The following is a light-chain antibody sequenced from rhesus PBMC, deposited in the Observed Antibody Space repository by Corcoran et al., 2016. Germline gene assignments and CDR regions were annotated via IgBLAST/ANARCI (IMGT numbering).Light chain of an antibody. CDR3: QQYNSSPRT. J-gene: IGKJ1*01. CDR2: KAS. V-gene: IGKV1-22*01. CDR1: QSISNW. Sequence: DIQMTQSPSSLSASVGDTVTITCRASQSISNWLAWYQQTPGKAPNLLIYKASTLQSGVPSRFSGSGSGTDFTLTISSLQSEDFATYYCQQYNSSPRTFGQGTKVEIK.